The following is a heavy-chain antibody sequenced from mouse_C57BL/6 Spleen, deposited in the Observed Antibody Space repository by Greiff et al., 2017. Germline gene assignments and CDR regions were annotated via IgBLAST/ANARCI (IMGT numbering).Heavy chain of an antibody. J-gene: IGHJ2*01. CDR1: GYAFSSYW. D-gene: IGHD4-1*01. CDR2: IYPGDGDT. Sequence: QVQLQQSGAELVKPGASVKISCKASGYAFSSYWMNWVKQRPGKGLEWIGQIYPGDGDTNYNGKFKGKATLTADKSSSTAYMQLSSLTSEDSAVYFCARWDVRGYFDYWGQGTTHTVSS. V-gene: IGHV1-80*01. CDR3: ARWDVRGYFDY.